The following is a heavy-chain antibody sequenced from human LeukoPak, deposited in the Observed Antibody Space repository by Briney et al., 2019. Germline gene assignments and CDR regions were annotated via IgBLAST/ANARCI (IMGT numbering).Heavy chain of an antibody. CDR1: GGSFSSYF. Sequence: PSETLSLTCAVFGGSFSSYFWSWIRQSPGKGLEWIGEINHSGSTNYNPSLKSRVTISLGTSKNQFSLRLSSVTAADTAVYYCTYSGSNYPDYWGQGTLVIVSS. CDR2: INHSGST. V-gene: IGHV4-34*01. CDR3: TYSGSNYPDY. D-gene: IGHD1-26*01. J-gene: IGHJ4*02.